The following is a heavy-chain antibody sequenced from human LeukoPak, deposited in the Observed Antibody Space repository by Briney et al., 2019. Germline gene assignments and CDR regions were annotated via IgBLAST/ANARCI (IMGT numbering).Heavy chain of an antibody. CDR1: GYSISSGYY. CDR2: IYQSGRT. D-gene: IGHD4-17*01. Sequence: PSETLSLTCTVSGYSISSGYYWGWIRQPSGKGLEWIGSIYQSGRTYYNPSLKSRVTISIDTSKNQFSLKLTSVTAADTAVYFCARDSHYYADYASRVQTYNWFDPWGQGTLVTVSS. J-gene: IGHJ5*02. V-gene: IGHV4-38-2*02. CDR3: ARDSHYYADYASRVQTYNWFDP.